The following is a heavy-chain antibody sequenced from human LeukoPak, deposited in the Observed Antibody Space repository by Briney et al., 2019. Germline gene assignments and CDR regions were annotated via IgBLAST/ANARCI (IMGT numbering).Heavy chain of an antibody. Sequence: GGSLRLSCAASGFTFSSYAMSWVRQAPGKGLEWVSAISGSGGSTYYADTVKGRFTISRDNSKNTLYLQMNSLRAEDTAVYYCARSGVPKKYYFDYWGQGTLVTVSS. J-gene: IGHJ4*02. V-gene: IGHV3-23*01. D-gene: IGHD3-10*01. CDR2: ISGSGGST. CDR1: GFTFSSYA. CDR3: ARSGVPKKYYFDY.